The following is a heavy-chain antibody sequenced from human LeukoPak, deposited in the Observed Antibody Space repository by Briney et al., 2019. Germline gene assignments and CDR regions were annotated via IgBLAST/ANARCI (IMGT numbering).Heavy chain of an antibody. V-gene: IGHV4-38-2*02. CDR1: GYSISSGYY. CDR3: ARDPSIVVVPAAIDY. Sequence: PSETLSLTCTVSGYSISSGYYWGWIQQPPGKGLEWIGSIYHSGSTYYNPSLKSRVTISVDTSKNQFSLKLSSVTAADTAVYYCARDPSIVVVPAAIDYWGQGTLVTVSS. D-gene: IGHD2-2*01. CDR2: IYHSGST. J-gene: IGHJ4*02.